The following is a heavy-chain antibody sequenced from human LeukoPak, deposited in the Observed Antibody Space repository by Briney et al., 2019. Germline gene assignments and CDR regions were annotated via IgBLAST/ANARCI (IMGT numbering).Heavy chain of an antibody. Sequence: SVKVSCKASGGTFISYAIIWVRQAPGQGLEWMGGIIPIFGTANYAQKFQGRVTITTDESTSTAYMELSSLRSEDTAVYYCATASGGIVGADNFDYWGQGTLVTVSS. V-gene: IGHV1-69*05. CDR3: ATASGGIVGADNFDY. D-gene: IGHD1-26*01. CDR1: GGTFISYA. CDR2: IIPIFGTA. J-gene: IGHJ4*02.